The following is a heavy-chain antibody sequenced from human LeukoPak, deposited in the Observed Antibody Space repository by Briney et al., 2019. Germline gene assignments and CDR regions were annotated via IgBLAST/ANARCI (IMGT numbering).Heavy chain of an antibody. J-gene: IGHJ4*02. D-gene: IGHD6-13*01. CDR1: GFTFSSYW. Sequence: GGSLRLSCAASGFTFSSYWMHWVRQAPGKGLVWVSRINSDGSSTSYADSVKGRFTISRNNAKNTLYLQMNSLRAEDTAVYYCARDGYSSIDFDYWGQGTLVTVSS. V-gene: IGHV3-74*01. CDR3: ARDGYSSIDFDY. CDR2: INSDGSST.